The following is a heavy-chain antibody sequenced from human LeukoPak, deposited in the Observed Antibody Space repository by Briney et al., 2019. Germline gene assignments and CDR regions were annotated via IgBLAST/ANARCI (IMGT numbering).Heavy chain of an antibody. CDR2: ISGSGGST. D-gene: IGHD3-22*01. CDR3: AKEIYDSSGYYSGGYSDY. Sequence: GGSLRLSCAASGSTFSSYAMSWVRQAPGKGLEWVSAISGSGGSTYYADSVKGRFTISRDNSKNTLYLQMNSLRAEDTAVYYCAKEIYDSSGYYSGGYSDYWGQGTLVTVSS. J-gene: IGHJ4*02. V-gene: IGHV3-23*01. CDR1: GSTFSSYA.